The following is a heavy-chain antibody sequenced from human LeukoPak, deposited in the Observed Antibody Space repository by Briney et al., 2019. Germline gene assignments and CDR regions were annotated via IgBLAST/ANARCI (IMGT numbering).Heavy chain of an antibody. D-gene: IGHD6-19*01. V-gene: IGHV4-39*01. CDR1: GGSISSSSYY. CDR3: ARQVPPSIGGVAGDFDY. CDR2: IYYSGST. J-gene: IGHJ4*02. Sequence: SETLPLTCTVSGGSISSSSYYWGWIRQPPGKGLEWIGSIYYSGSTYYNPSLKSRVTISVDTSKNQFSLKLSSVTAADTAVYYCARQVPPSIGGVAGDFDYWGQGTLVTVSS.